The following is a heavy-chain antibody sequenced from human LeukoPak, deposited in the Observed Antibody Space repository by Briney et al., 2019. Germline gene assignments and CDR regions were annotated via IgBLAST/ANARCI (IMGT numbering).Heavy chain of an antibody. CDR2: IYYSGST. CDR1: GGSIGSYY. CDR3: ARAGVVVVAADHDAFDI. D-gene: IGHD2-15*01. V-gene: IGHV4-59*01. Sequence: PSETLSLTCTVSGGSIGSYYWSWIRQPPGKGLEWIGYIYYSGSTNYNPSLKSRVTISVDTSKNQFSLKLSSVTAADTAVYYCARAGVVVVAADHDAFDIWGQGTMVTVSS. J-gene: IGHJ3*02.